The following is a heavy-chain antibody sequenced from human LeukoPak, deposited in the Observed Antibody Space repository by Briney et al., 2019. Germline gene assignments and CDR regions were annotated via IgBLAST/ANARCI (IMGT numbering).Heavy chain of an antibody. D-gene: IGHD1-14*01. J-gene: IGHJ3*02. CDR3: ARGDLGMSGRIVDAFDI. CDR1: GFIFSSYT. CDR2: ISSSSSYI. V-gene: IGHV3-21*01. Sequence: PGGSLRLSCAASGFIFSSYTMNWVRQAPGKGLEWVSSISSSSSYIYFVDSVKGRFTISRDNAKNSLYLQMNSLRAEDTAVYYCARGDLGMSGRIVDAFDIWGQGTRVTVSS.